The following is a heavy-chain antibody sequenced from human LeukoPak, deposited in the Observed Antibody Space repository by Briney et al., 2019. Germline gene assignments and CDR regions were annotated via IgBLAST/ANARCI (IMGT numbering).Heavy chain of an antibody. J-gene: IGHJ3*02. Sequence: SETLSLTCAVYGGSFSGYYWSWIRQPPGKGLEWIGEINHSGSTNYNPSLKSRVTISVDTSKNQFSLKLSSVTAADTAVHYCAREPRHYDILTGYSPMKAFDIWGQGTMVTVSS. CDR1: GGSFSGYY. V-gene: IGHV4-34*01. CDR2: INHSGST. D-gene: IGHD3-9*01. CDR3: AREPRHYDILTGYSPMKAFDI.